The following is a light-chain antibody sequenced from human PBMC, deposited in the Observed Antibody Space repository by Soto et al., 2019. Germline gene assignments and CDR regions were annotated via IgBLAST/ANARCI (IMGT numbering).Light chain of an antibody. CDR1: QGISSY. J-gene: IGKJ1*01. CDR2: KAS. Sequence: IQLTQSPSFLSASVGDRVTITCRASQGISSYLAWYRQKPGKAPKLLIYKASTLKSGVPSRFSGSGSGTEFTLTISSLQPDDFATYYCQHYNSYSEAFGQGTKVDIK. V-gene: IGKV1-9*01. CDR3: QHYNSYSEA.